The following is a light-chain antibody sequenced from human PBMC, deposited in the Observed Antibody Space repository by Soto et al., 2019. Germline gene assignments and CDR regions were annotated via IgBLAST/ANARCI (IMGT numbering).Light chain of an antibody. CDR1: TGAVTSGYY. CDR3: LLYYGGAVV. J-gene: IGLJ2*01. Sequence: QTVVTQEPSLTVSPGGTVTLTCASSTGAVTSGYYPNWFQQKPGQAPRPLIYSTSNKHSWTPAWFSGSLLGGKAALTLSGVQPEDEAEYYCLLYYGGAVVFGGGTKVTVL. V-gene: IGLV7-43*01. CDR2: STS.